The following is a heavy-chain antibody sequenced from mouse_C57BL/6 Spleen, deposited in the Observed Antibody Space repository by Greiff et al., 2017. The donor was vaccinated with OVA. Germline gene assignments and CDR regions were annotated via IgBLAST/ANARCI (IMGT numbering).Heavy chain of an antibody. V-gene: IGHV1-80*01. D-gene: IGHD3-2*02. Sequence: QVHVKQSGAELVKPGASVKISCKASGYAFSSYWMNWVKQRPGKGLEWIGQIYPGDGDTNYNGKFKGKATLTADKSSSTAYMQLSSLTSEDSAVYFCAREDSSGFAYWGQGTLVTVSA. CDR3: AREDSSGFAY. CDR1: GYAFSSYW. J-gene: IGHJ3*01. CDR2: IYPGDGDT.